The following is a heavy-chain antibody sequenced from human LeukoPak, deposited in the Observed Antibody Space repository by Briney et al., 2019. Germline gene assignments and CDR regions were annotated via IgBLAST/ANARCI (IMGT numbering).Heavy chain of an antibody. Sequence: GGSLRLSCAASGFTFSSYGMNWVRQAPGKGLEWVALISYDGNNKYYADSVKGRFTISRDNSKNTLYLQMSSLRAADTALYYCAKDQVRPHYYYMDVWGKGTTVTVTS. D-gene: IGHD4/OR15-4a*01. J-gene: IGHJ6*03. CDR3: AKDQVRPHYYYMDV. CDR1: GFTFSSYG. CDR2: ISYDGNNK. V-gene: IGHV3-30*18.